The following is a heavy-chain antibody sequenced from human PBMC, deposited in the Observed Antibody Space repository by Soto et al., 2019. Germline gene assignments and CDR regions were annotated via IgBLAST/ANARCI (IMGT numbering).Heavy chain of an antibody. CDR2: IYYSGST. D-gene: IGHD3-16*02. CDR3: SIGSIYDYIWGGYRPDAFDI. Sequence: PSETLSLTCTVSGGSISSGGYYWSWIRQHPGKGLEWIGYIYYSGSTYYNPSLKSRVTISVDTSKNQFSLKLSSVTAADTAVYFCSIGSIYDYIWGGYRPDAFDIWGQGTMVTVSS. V-gene: IGHV4-31*02. CDR1: GGSISSGGYY. J-gene: IGHJ3*02.